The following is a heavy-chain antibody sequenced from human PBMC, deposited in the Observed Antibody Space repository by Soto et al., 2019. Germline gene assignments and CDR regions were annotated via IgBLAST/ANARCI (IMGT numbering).Heavy chain of an antibody. CDR2: IIPIFGTA. V-gene: IGHV1-69*06. CDR3: ARVSSSSSEVHYYYGMDV. J-gene: IGHJ6*02. D-gene: IGHD6-6*01. Sequence: SVKVSCKASGGTFSSYAISWVRQAPGQGLEWMGGIIPIFGTANYAQKFQGRVTITADKSTSTAYMELSSLRSEDTAVYYCARVSSSSSEVHYYYGMDVWGQGTTVTVS. CDR1: GGTFSSYA.